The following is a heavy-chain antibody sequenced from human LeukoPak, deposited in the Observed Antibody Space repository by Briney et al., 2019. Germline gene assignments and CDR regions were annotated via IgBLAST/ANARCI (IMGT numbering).Heavy chain of an antibody. Sequence: GGSLRLSCAASGFTFNSYWMSWVRQAPGKGLEWVANIKPDGSEIYYVDSVKGRFTISRDNAKNSLYLQMNSLSTEDTALYYCAREVEAVPGDDCWGQGTLVTVSS. CDR3: AREVEAVPGDDC. V-gene: IGHV3-7*01. D-gene: IGHD1-26*01. CDR1: GFTFNSYW. J-gene: IGHJ4*02. CDR2: IKPDGSEI.